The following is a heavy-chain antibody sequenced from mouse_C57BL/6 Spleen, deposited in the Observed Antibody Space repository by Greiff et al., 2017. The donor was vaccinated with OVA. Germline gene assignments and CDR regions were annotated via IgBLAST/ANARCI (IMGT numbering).Heavy chain of an antibody. CDR2: ISSGGSYT. D-gene: IGHD3-2*02. Sequence: EVQVVESGGDLVKPGGSLKLSCAASGFTFSSYGMSWVRQTPDKRLEWVATISSGGSYTYYPDSVKGRFTISRDNAKNTLYLQMSSLKSEDTAMYYCARRRDSSGFDYWGQGTTLTVSS. CDR3: ARRRDSSGFDY. CDR1: GFTFSSYG. V-gene: IGHV5-6*01. J-gene: IGHJ2*01.